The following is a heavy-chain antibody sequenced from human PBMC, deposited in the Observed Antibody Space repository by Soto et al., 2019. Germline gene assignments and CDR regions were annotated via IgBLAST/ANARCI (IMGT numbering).Heavy chain of an antibody. CDR2: INHSGST. Sequence: ETLSLSCAVYGASFSGYYSSWIRQPPGKGLEWIGEINHSGSTNYNPSLKSRVTISVDTSKNQFSLKLSSVTAADTAVYYCAGATIHNWNDDNDDYSYYGMDVWGQGTTVTVSS. D-gene: IGHD1-1*01. CDR1: GASFSGYY. V-gene: IGHV4-34*01. J-gene: IGHJ6*02. CDR3: AGATIHNWNDDNDDYSYYGMDV.